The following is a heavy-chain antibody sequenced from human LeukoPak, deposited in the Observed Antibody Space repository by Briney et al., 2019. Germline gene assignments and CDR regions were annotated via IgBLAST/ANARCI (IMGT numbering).Heavy chain of an antibody. V-gene: IGHV6-1*01. D-gene: IGHD1-26*01. CDR2: TYYRSKWYN. Sequence: SHTLSLTCAISGDSVSSNSAAWNWIRQSPSRGLEWLGRTYYRSKWYNHYAVSVKSRIIINPDTSKNQVSLQLNSVTPEDTAVYYCARGGSYNFDYWGQGTLVTVSS. CDR1: GDSVSSNSAA. CDR3: ARGGSYNFDY. J-gene: IGHJ4*02.